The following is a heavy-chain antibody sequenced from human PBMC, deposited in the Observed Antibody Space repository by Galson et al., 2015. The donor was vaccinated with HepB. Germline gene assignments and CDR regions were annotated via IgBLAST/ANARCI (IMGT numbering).Heavy chain of an antibody. CDR2: INPNSGGT. V-gene: IGHV1-2*02. CDR1: GYTFTGYY. J-gene: IGHJ5*02. Sequence: SCKASGYTFTGYYMHWVRQAPGQGLEWMGWINPNSGGTNYAQKFQGRVTMTRDTSISTAYMELSRLRSDDTAVYYCARGPRYYGSGSPRGNFRFDPWGQGTLVTVSS. D-gene: IGHD3-10*01. CDR3: ARGPRYYGSGSPRGNFRFDP.